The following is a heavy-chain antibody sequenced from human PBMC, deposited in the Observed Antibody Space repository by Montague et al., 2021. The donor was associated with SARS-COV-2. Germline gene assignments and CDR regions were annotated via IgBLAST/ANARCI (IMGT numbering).Heavy chain of an antibody. V-gene: IGHV3-30-3*01. CDR3: AREGLSGSYYGFLDY. Sequence: SLRLSCAASGITFSSYAMHWVRQAPGKGLEWVAVIPYDGSNKYYADPVKGRFTISRDNSKNTLHLQMNSLRAEDTAVYYCAREGLSGSYYGFLDYWGQGTLVTVSS. J-gene: IGHJ4*02. D-gene: IGHD3-10*01. CDR1: GITFSSYA. CDR2: IPYDGSNK.